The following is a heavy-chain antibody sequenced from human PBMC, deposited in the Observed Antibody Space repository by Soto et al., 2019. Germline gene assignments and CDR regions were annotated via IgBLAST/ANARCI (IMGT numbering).Heavy chain of an antibody. V-gene: IGHV4-59*12. CDR3: ASSMYYYDSSGYFSYGMDV. CDR1: GGSITSSY. Sequence: SETLSLTCTVSGGSITSSYWSWIRRPPGKGLEWIAYIYDTGISGYTPSTSCNPSLKSRVTISVDRSKNQFSLKLSSVTAADTAVYYCASSMYYYDSSGYFSYGMDVWGQGTTVTVSS. J-gene: IGHJ6*02. CDR2: IYDTGISGYTPST. D-gene: IGHD3-22*01.